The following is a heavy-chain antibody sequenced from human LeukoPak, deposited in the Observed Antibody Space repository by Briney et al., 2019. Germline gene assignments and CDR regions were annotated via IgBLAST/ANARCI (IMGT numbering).Heavy chain of an antibody. CDR1: GFSLSSYS. V-gene: IGHV3-48*01. CDR2: ISSSSTTI. Sequence: GGSLRLSCAASGFSLSSYSMNWVRQTPGKGLEWISYISSSSTTIYYADSVQGRFAISRDNAENSLYLQMNSLRAEDTAVYYCARDVILPGYFDYWGQGTLVTVSS. J-gene: IGHJ4*02. CDR3: ARDVILPGYFDY. D-gene: IGHD3-9*01.